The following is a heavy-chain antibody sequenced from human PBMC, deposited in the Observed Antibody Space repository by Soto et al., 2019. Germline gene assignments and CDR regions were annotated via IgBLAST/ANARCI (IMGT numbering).Heavy chain of an antibody. D-gene: IGHD3-3*01. J-gene: IGHJ3*02. CDR1: GFTFSSYS. CDR2: ISSSSSYI. CDR3: AREKERFLEWFRAFDI. V-gene: IGHV3-21*01. Sequence: GGSLRLSCAASGFTFSSYSMNWVRQAPGKGLEWVSSISSSSSYIYYADSVKGRLTISRDNAKNSLYLQMNSLRAEDTAVYYCAREKERFLEWFRAFDIWGQGTMVTVS.